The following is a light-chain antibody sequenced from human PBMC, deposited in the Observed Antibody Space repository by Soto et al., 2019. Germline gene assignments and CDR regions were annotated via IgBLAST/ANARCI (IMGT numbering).Light chain of an antibody. V-gene: IGKV2-30*02. J-gene: IGKJ3*01. CDR1: QGLVHSDGDTY. Sequence: DVVLTQSPLSLPVTVGQPASISCRSSQGLVHSDGDTYLNWFHQRPGQSPRRLLYKVSNRDSGVPDRFSGSGSGTDFTLNISRVEAEDVGIYYRMQGTHLITFGPGTKVDIK. CDR2: KVS. CDR3: MQGTHLIT.